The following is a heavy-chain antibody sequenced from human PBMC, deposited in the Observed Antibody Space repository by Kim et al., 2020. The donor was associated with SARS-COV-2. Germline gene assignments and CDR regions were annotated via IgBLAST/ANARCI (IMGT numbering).Heavy chain of an antibody. J-gene: IGHJ6*02. CDR1: GFTFSSYS. CDR3: ARDRPGFDWLLDDYYGMDV. Sequence: GGSLRLSCAASGFTFSSYSMNWVRQAPGKGLEWVSYIGSSSSTIYYADSVKGRFTISRDNAKNSLYLQMNSLRDEDTAVYYCARDRPGFDWLLDDYYGMDVWGQGTTVTVSS. D-gene: IGHD3-9*01. CDR2: IGSSSSTI. V-gene: IGHV3-48*02.